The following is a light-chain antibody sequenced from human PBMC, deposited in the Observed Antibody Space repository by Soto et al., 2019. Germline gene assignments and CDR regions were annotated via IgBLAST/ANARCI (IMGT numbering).Light chain of an antibody. CDR3: QKSFSIPLT. V-gene: IGKV1-39*01. CDR2: AES. CDR1: QSIYDS. Sequence: IQMTQSPPALSASVGDSGTITCRASQSIYDSLHWYQHKPGQATTVMIYAESSLQNGVSERFGGSGSGTDFTLTISNMQPEDCAIYYCQKSFSIPLTFGGGSKVDI. J-gene: IGKJ4*01.